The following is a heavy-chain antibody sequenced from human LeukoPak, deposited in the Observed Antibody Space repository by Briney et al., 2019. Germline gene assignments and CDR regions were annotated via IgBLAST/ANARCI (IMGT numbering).Heavy chain of an antibody. CDR2: IIPIFGTA. Sequence: EASVKVSCKASGGTFSSYAISWVRQAPGQGLEWMGGIIPIFGTANYAQKFQGRVTITADKSTSTAYMELSSLRSEDTAVYYCASTYYYDSSGYYLLYYFDYWGQGTLVTVSS. J-gene: IGHJ4*02. D-gene: IGHD3-22*01. CDR3: ASTYYYDSSGYYLLYYFDY. V-gene: IGHV1-69*06. CDR1: GGTFSSYA.